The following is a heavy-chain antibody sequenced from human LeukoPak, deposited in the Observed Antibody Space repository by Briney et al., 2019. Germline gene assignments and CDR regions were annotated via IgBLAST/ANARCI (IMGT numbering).Heavy chain of an antibody. V-gene: IGHV1-2*02. CDR2: INPNSGGT. Sequence: GAPVKVSCKASGYTFTGYYMHWVRQAPGQGLEWMGWINPNSGGTNYAQKFQGRVTMTRDTSISTAYMELSRLRSDDTAVYYCARSAIAAAGLNWFDPWGQGTLVTVSS. J-gene: IGHJ5*02. D-gene: IGHD6-13*01. CDR3: ARSAIAAAGLNWFDP. CDR1: GYTFTGYY.